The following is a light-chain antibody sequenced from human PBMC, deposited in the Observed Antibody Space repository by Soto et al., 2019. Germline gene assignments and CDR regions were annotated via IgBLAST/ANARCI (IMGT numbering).Light chain of an antibody. J-gene: IGKJ5*01. CDR1: QSVSSY. V-gene: IGKV3-11*01. CDR2: DSS. CDR3: QPRSNWPIT. Sequence: EIVLTQYPDTLSLSPGERDTLSCRSSQSVSSYLAWYQQKSDQAPRLLIYDSSNRATGITARFSGSGSVTDFTLTISILEPEDFAVYYCQPRSNWPITFGQRPRLEIK.